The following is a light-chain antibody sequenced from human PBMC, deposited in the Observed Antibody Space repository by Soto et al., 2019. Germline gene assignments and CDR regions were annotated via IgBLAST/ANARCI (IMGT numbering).Light chain of an antibody. Sequence: DIQMTQSPSAMSASVGDRVTITCRASQGISNDSAWFQQKPGTAPKLLIYATSNLQSGGPSRFSGSGSETDFTLTSNSLQPEDSATYYCQQAYSTPRTFGQGTKVDI. J-gene: IGKJ1*01. V-gene: IGKV1-17*03. CDR1: QGISND. CDR3: QQAYSTPRT. CDR2: ATS.